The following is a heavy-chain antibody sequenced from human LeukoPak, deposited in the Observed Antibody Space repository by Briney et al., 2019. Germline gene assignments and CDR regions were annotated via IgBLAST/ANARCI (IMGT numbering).Heavy chain of an antibody. J-gene: IGHJ4*02. CDR2: IKSKADSGTR. Sequence: GGSLRLSCATSGFSFTDAWMNWVRQVPGKGLEWVGRIKSKADSGTRDFAAPVEGRFSISRDDSKKTFYLQMNGLETEDTAVYYCSAGTGRSDFDYWGQGTLVTVSS. D-gene: IGHD1-1*01. CDR3: SAGTGRSDFDY. V-gene: IGHV3-15*01. CDR1: GFSFTDAW.